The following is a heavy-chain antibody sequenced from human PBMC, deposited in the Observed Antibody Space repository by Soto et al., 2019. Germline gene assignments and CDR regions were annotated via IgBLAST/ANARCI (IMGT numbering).Heavy chain of an antibody. D-gene: IGHD3-22*01. CDR1: GYTFTGYY. V-gene: IGHV1-2*02. J-gene: IGHJ4*02. CDR2: IIPNSGGT. Sequence: ASVKVSCKASGYTFTGYYMHWVRQAPGQGLEWMGWIIPNSGGTNYAQKFQGSVTMTRDKSTSTAYMELSSLRSDDTAVYYCARDPTYYYYSSGDYDPNEFDHWGQGTLVTVSS. CDR3: ARDPTYYYYSSGDYDPNEFDH.